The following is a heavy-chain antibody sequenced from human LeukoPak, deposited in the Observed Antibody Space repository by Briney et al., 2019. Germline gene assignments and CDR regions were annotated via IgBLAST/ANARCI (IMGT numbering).Heavy chain of an antibody. Sequence: PGGSLRLSCAASGFTFSSYWMHWVRQALGKGLVWVSRIERDGRSTSYADSVRGRFTISRDNAKNTLYLQMNSLRAEDTAVYYCAREHRHEGATVDSWGQGTLVTVSS. V-gene: IGHV3-74*01. CDR3: AREHRHEGATVDS. CDR2: IERDGRST. CDR1: GFTFSSYW. D-gene: IGHD1-26*01. J-gene: IGHJ4*02.